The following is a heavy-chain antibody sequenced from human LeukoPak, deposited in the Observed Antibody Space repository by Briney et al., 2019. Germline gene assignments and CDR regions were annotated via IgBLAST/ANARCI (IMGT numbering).Heavy chain of an antibody. D-gene: IGHD1-7*01. CDR2: IKQDGGEK. Sequence: PGGSLRLSCAASGFTFSTYWMSWVRQAPGKGLEWVAHIKQDGGEKYYVDSVKGRFTISRDNAKNLVYLQMNSLRAEDTAVYYCARGWNYAFRFDNWGQGTLVTVST. CDR3: ARGWNYAFRFDN. CDR1: GFTFSTYW. J-gene: IGHJ4*02. V-gene: IGHV3-7*01.